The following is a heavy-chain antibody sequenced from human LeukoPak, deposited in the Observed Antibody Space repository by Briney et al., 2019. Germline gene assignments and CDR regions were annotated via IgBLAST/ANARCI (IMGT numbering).Heavy chain of an antibody. CDR1: GGTFSIYA. CDR2: IIPIFGTA. V-gene: IGHV1-69*13. CDR3: ARDAGGVPAASDAFDI. J-gene: IGHJ3*02. D-gene: IGHD2-2*01. Sequence: GASVKVSCKASGGTFSIYAISWVRQAPGRGLEWMVGIIPIFGTANYAQKFQGRVTITADESTSTAYMELTSLRSEDTAVYYCARDAGGVPAASDAFDIWGQGTMVTVSS.